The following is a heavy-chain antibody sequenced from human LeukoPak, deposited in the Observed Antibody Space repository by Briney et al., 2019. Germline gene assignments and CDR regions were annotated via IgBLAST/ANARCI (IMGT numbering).Heavy chain of an antibody. CDR1: GYTFTSYY. V-gene: IGHV1-46*01. CDR3: ARPEKRWLQFSL. CDR2: INPSGGST. D-gene: IGHD5-24*01. Sequence: ASVKVSCKASGYTFTSYYMHWVRQAPGQGLEWMGIINPSGGSTSYAQKFQGRVTMTRDTSTSTVYMELSGLRSEDTAVYYCARPEKRWLQFSLWGQGTLVTVSS. J-gene: IGHJ4*02.